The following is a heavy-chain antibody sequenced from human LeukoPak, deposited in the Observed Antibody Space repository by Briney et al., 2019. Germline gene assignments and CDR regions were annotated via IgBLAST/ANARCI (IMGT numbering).Heavy chain of an antibody. CDR1: GGTFSSYA. CDR2: IIPIFGTA. D-gene: IGHD6-19*01. J-gene: IGHJ4*02. V-gene: IGHV1-69*01. Sequence: SVKVSCKASGGTFSSYAISWVRQAPGQGLEWMGGIIPIFGTANYAQKFQGRVTITADESTSTAYMELSSLRSEDTAVYYCARVHSSGWNPFDYWGQGTLVTVSS. CDR3: ARVHSSGWNPFDY.